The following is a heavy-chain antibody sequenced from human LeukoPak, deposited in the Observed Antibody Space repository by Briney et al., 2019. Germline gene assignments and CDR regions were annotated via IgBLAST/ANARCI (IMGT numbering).Heavy chain of an antibody. V-gene: IGHV3-48*03. J-gene: IGHJ4*02. Sequence: PGGSLRLSCAASGFSFSTYEMHWVRQAPGEGLEWVSDISSSGSTVYYADSVKGRFTTSRDNANNYLYLQMQSLRAEDTAVYYCSLLAVASPQDYWGQGTLVTVSS. D-gene: IGHD6-19*01. CDR2: ISSSGSTV. CDR1: GFSFSTYE. CDR3: SLLAVASPQDY.